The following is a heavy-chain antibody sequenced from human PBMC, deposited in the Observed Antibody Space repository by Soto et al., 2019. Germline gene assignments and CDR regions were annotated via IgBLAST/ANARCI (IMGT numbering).Heavy chain of an antibody. D-gene: IGHD2-15*01. CDR1: GFTFTNYW. CDR3: ASGVALDY. V-gene: IGHV3-7*01. CDR2: IKEAGGEK. Sequence: EAQLVESGGGLVQPGGPLRLSCVTSGFTFTNYWVTWVRRAPGKGLEWVTNIKEAGGEKYYGDSVKGRFTVSRDNARKSVYLRLNSLRAEDRAVNSCASGVALDYWGQGTLVTVSS. J-gene: IGHJ4*02.